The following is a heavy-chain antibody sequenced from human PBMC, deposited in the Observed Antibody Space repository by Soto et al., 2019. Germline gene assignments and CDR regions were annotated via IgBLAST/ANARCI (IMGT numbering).Heavy chain of an antibody. CDR2: IGTAGDT. Sequence: GGSLRLSCAASGFTFSSYDMHWVRQATGKGLEWVSAIGTAGDTYYPGSVKGRFTISRENAKNSLYLQMNSLRAGDTAVYYCARTYYYDSSGYYHSKIDAFDIWGQGXMVTV. V-gene: IGHV3-13*01. CDR1: GFTFSSYD. J-gene: IGHJ3*02. D-gene: IGHD3-22*01. CDR3: ARTYYYDSSGYYHSKIDAFDI.